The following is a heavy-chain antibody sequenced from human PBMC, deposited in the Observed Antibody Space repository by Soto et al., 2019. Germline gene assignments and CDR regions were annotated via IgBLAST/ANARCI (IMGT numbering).Heavy chain of an antibody. V-gene: IGHV1-69*14. Sequence: QVQLVQSGAEVKKPGSSVKVSCKASGGTFSTSYINWVRQAPGQRPEWMGNILPIFGTADYAQKFQDSVTITADKSTNTAYMELRSLFSEDTAVYYCARGQEYGGNSDAFDIWGQGTVVTVSS. J-gene: IGHJ3*02. CDR1: GGTFSTSY. CDR2: ILPIFGTA. CDR3: ARGQEYGGNSDAFDI. D-gene: IGHD4-17*01.